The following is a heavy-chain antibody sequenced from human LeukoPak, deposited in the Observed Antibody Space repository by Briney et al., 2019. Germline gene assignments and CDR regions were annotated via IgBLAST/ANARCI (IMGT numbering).Heavy chain of an antibody. Sequence: PSETLSLTCTVSGVSISGYYWNWIRQPPGKGLEWIGYIYYSGSTTYNPSLKSRVTISVDTSKNQFSLKLSPVTAADTAVYYCARDPELATPYYYGIDVWGQGITVTVSS. D-gene: IGHD1-14*01. CDR2: IYYSGST. V-gene: IGHV4-59*01. J-gene: IGHJ6*02. CDR3: ARDPELATPYYYGIDV. CDR1: GVSISGYY.